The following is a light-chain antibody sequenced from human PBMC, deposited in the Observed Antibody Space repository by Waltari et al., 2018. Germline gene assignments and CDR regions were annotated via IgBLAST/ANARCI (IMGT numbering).Light chain of an antibody. CDR1: QSLLYSDGNTY. J-gene: IGKJ1*01. CDR3: MQGSHRPRT. Sequence: VMTQSPLSLPVTLGQPASISCRSSQSLLYSDGNTYLSWFHQRPGQSPRRLIYKVSNRDSGVPDRFSGSGSGTDFTLKISRVEAEDVGVYYCMQGSHRPRTFGQGTKVEIK. CDR2: KVS. V-gene: IGKV2-30*01.